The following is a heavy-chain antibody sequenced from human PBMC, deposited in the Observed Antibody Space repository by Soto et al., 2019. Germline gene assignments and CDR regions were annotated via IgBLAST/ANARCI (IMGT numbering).Heavy chain of an antibody. J-gene: IGHJ4*02. D-gene: IGHD6-6*01. V-gene: IGHV3-53*01. CDR3: AILSN. CDR2: IYSDGTT. Sequence: GEPLKISCAASGFTVSSNYMNWVRQAPGKGLEWLSIIYSDGTTYYADSVKGRFTISRDNFKNTLYLQMNNLRAEDTAVYYCAILSNWGQGTLVTVSS. CDR1: GFTVSSNY.